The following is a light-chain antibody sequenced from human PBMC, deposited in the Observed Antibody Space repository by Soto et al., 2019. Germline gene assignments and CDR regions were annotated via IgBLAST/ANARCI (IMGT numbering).Light chain of an antibody. Sequence: EIVLIQSPATLSLSPGERATLSCRASQSASSNLAWYQQNPGQAPRLLIFDASNRATGIPARFSGSGSGTDFTLTISSLEPEDFAVYYCQQHSNWTLTFGGGTKVDIK. J-gene: IGKJ4*01. CDR2: DAS. CDR3: QQHSNWTLT. V-gene: IGKV3-11*01. CDR1: QSASSN.